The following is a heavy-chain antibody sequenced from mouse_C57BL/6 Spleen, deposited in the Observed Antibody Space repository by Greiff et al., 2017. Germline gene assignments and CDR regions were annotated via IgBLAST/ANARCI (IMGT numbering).Heavy chain of an antibody. D-gene: IGHD2-1*01. V-gene: IGHV1-42*01. J-gene: IGHJ3*01. CDR2: INPSTGGT. Sequence: VQLQQSGPELVKPGASVKISCKASGYSFTGYYMNWVKQSPEKSLEWIGEINPSTGGTTYNQKFKAKATLTVDKSSSTAYMQLKSLTSEDSAVYYCARRGPYGNYFAYWGQGTLVTVSA. CDR3: ARRGPYGNYFAY. CDR1: GYSFTGYY.